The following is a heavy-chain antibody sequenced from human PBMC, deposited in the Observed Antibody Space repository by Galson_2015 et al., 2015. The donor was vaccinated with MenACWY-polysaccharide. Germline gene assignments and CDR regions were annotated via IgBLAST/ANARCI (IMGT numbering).Heavy chain of an antibody. CDR1: GFIFSSYW. D-gene: IGHD5-18*01. CDR2: IRQDGSET. J-gene: IGHJ1*01. Sequence: SLRLSCAASGFIFSSYWMSWVRQAPGKGLEWVANIRQDGSETYYVESVKGRFIISRDNAENSLYLQMNSLRVEDTAVYYCARPYSTNPRHSFQHWGQGTLVTVSS. V-gene: IGHV3-7*01. CDR3: ARPYSTNPRHSFQH.